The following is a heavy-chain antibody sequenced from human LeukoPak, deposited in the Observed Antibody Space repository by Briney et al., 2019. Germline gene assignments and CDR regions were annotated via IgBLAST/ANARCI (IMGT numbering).Heavy chain of an antibody. Sequence: PGRSLRLSCAASGFTFSSYGMHWVRQAPGKGLEWVAVISYDGSNKYYADSVKGRFTISRDNSKNTLYLQMNSLRAEDTAVYYCAKSPGYYDSSGYYFVYWGQGTLVTVSS. CDR1: GFTFSSYG. CDR2: ISYDGSNK. J-gene: IGHJ4*02. V-gene: IGHV3-30*18. D-gene: IGHD3-22*01. CDR3: AKSPGYYDSSGYYFVY.